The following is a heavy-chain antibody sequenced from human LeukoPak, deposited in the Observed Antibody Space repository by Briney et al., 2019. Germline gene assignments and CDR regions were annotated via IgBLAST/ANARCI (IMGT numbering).Heavy chain of an antibody. Sequence: GASVKVSCKASGYTFSMYLINWVRQATGQGLEWMGWMNPNSATTAYAQKFQGRLTMTRDTSMSTAYMELSGLRSEDTAVYYCATFCGGDCSSGDWFDPWGQGTLVTVSS. V-gene: IGHV1-8*01. CDR1: GYTFSMYL. CDR2: MNPNSATT. D-gene: IGHD2-21*02. J-gene: IGHJ5*02. CDR3: ATFCGGDCSSGDWFDP.